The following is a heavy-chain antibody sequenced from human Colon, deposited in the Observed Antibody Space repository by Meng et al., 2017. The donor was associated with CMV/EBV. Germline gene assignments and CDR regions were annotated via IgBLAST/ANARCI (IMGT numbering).Heavy chain of an antibody. CDR2: VYISGNT. CDR1: GASITSYY. J-gene: IGHJ4*02. Sequence: QVHLRESGPGLVKPSGTLSLTCTVSGASITSYYWSWIRQPAGKGLEWIGRVYISGNTDYNPSLKSRVTMSIDTSKNQLSLNIRSVTAADTAVYYCARDSNLSGLAYWGQGTLVTVSS. V-gene: IGHV4-4*07. CDR3: ARDSNLSGLAY. D-gene: IGHD3-10*01.